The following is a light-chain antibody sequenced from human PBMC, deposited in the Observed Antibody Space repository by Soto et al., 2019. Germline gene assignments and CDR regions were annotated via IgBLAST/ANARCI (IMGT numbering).Light chain of an antibody. CDR3: QQANSFTIT. CDR2: AAS. V-gene: IGKV1-12*01. CDR1: QDISSW. J-gene: IGKJ5*01. Sequence: DIQMTQSPSSVSASVGDRVTITCRASQDISSWLACYQQKPGKAPKLLIYAASSLQSGVPSRFSGSGSGTDFTLTISSLQPEDFATYYCQQANSFTITFGQGTRLEIK.